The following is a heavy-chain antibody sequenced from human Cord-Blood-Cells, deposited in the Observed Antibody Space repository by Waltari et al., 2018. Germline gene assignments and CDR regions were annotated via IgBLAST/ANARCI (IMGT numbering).Heavy chain of an antibody. D-gene: IGHD3-10*01. J-gene: IGHJ3*02. CDR1: GFTFSSYS. V-gene: IGHV3-21*01. CDR2: ISSSSRYI. CDR3: ARSGYFGDAFDI. Sequence: EVQLVESGGGLVKPGGSLRLSCAASGFTFSSYSMNWVRQAPGKGLELVSSISSSSRYIYYADSVKGRFTISRDNAKNSLYLQMNSLGAEDTAVYYCARSGYFGDAFDIWGQGTMVTVSS.